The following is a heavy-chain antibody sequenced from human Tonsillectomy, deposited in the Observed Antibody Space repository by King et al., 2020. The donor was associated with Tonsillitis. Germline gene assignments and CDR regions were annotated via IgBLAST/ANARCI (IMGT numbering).Heavy chain of an antibody. CDR3: AKWCTPTKWCGVLLLKVGDHYYFSGIDI. CDR1: GFTFSSYA. CDR2: ISCSGGST. J-gene: IGHJ6*02. Sequence: VQLVESGGGLVQPGGSLRLSCAASGFTFSSYAMSWVRQAPGKGLEWVSAISCSGGSTYYADSVKGQFTISRDNSKNTLYLQMNSLRAEDTSVYYCAKWCTPTKWCGVLLLKVGDHYYFSGIDIWGQGTTVTVSS. D-gene: IGHD3-10*01. V-gene: IGHV3-23*04.